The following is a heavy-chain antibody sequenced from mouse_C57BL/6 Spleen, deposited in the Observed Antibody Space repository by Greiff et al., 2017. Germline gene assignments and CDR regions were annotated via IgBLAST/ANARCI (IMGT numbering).Heavy chain of an antibody. CDR3: TRNYDYECAY. D-gene: IGHD2-4*01. J-gene: IGHJ3*01. Sequence: QVQLQPSGAELVRPGASVTLSCKASGYTFTDYEMHWVKQTPVHGLEWIGAIDPETGGTAYNQKFKGKAILTADKSSSTAYMELRSLTSEDSAVYYCTRNYDYECAYWGQGTLVTVSA. CDR2: IDPETGGT. V-gene: IGHV1-15*01. CDR1: GYTFTDYE.